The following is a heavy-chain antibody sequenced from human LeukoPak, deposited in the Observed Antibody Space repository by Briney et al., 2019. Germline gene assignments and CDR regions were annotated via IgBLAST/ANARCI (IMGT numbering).Heavy chain of an antibody. CDR3: ASAADYGDYSFDY. D-gene: IGHD4-17*01. V-gene: IGHV4-59*08. J-gene: IGHJ4*02. Sequence: SETLSLTCTVSGGSISSYYWSWIRQPPGKGLEYIGYIYYSGSTNYNPSLKSRVTISVDTSKNQFSLKLSSVTAADTAVYYCASAADYGDYSFDYWGQGTLVTVSS. CDR2: IYYSGST. CDR1: GGSISSYY.